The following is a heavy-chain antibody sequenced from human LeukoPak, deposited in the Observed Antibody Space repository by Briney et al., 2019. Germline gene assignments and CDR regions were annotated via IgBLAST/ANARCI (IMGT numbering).Heavy chain of an antibody. Sequence: GGSLRLSCAASGFTFSSYSMNWVRQAPRKGLEWVSYISSSSSTIYYADSVKGRFTISRDNAKNSLYLQMNSLRAEDTAVYYCAKPPYGGYAFDIWGQGTMVTVSS. CDR2: ISSSSSTI. CDR1: GFTFSSYS. V-gene: IGHV3-48*04. CDR3: AKPPYGGYAFDI. J-gene: IGHJ3*02. D-gene: IGHD2-15*01.